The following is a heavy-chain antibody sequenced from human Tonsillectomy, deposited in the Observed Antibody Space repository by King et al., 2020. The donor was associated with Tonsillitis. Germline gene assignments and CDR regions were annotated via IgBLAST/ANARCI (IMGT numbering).Heavy chain of an antibody. J-gene: IGHJ6*04. CDR3: AKAQNRGWYELKDV. D-gene: IGHD6-19*01. CDR1: GFTFSSYG. CDR2: ISYDGSNK. Sequence: VQLVESGGGVVQPGRSLRLSCAASGFTFSSYGMHWVRQAPGKGLEWVAVISYDGSNKYYADSVKGRFTISRDNSKNTLYLQMNSLRAEDTAVYYCAKAQNRGWYELKDVGGKGTTVTVSS. V-gene: IGHV3-30*18.